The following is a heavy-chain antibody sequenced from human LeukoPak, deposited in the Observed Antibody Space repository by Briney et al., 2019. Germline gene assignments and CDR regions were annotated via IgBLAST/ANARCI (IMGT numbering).Heavy chain of an antibody. Sequence: GASVKVSCKASGYTFTSYDINWVRQATGQGLEWMGWMNPNSGNTGYAQKLQGRVTITRNTSISTAYMELSSLRSEDTAVYYCARVWSIAARPSFGYWGQGTLVTVSS. D-gene: IGHD6-6*01. CDR1: GYTFTSYD. CDR2: MNPNSGNT. CDR3: ARVWSIAARPSFGY. J-gene: IGHJ4*02. V-gene: IGHV1-8*03.